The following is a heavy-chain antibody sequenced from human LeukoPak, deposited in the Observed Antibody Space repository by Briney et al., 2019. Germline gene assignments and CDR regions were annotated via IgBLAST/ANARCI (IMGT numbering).Heavy chain of an antibody. V-gene: IGHV3-30*02. CDR3: AKDLEYCSSTSCYDYYYGMDV. CDR2: IRYDGSNK. J-gene: IGHJ6*02. CDR1: GFTFSSYG. D-gene: IGHD2-2*01. Sequence: GGSLRLSCAASGFTFSSYGRHWVRQAPGKGLEWVAFIRYDGSNKYYADSVKGRFTISRDNSKNTLYLQMNSLRAEATAVYYCAKDLEYCSSTSCYDYYYGMDVWGQGTTVTVSS.